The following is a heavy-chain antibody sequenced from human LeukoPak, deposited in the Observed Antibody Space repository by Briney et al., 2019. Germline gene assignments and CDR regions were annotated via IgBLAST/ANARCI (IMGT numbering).Heavy chain of an antibody. V-gene: IGHV1-69*02. CDR3: ARGAWGELEGDY. CDR2: IIPILGIA. D-gene: IGHD1-26*01. Sequence: ASVKVSCKASGGTFSSYTISWVRQAPGQGLEWMGRIIPILGIANYAQKFQGRVTITADKSTSTAYMELSSLRSEDTAVYYCARGAWGELEGDYWGQGTLVTVSS. CDR1: GGTFSSYT. J-gene: IGHJ4*02.